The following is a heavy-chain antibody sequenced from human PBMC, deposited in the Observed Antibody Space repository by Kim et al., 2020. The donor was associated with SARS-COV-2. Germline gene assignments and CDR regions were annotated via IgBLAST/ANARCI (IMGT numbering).Heavy chain of an antibody. CDR3: ARARGGTMIVVVIGAFDI. V-gene: IGHV4-31*02. J-gene: IGHJ3*02. Sequence: KSRVTISVDTSKNQFSLKLSSVTAAETAVYYCARARGGTMIVVVIGAFDIWGQGTMVTVSS. D-gene: IGHD3-22*01.